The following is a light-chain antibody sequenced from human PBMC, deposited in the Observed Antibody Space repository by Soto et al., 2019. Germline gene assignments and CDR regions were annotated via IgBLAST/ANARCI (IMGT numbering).Light chain of an antibody. V-gene: IGLV2-23*02. Sequence: QSALTQPASVSGSPGQSITISCTGTNSDVGSYDLVSWYQHHPGKAPKLIIYEVIKQGVSNRFSGSKSGNTASLTISGLQAEDEADYYCCSYSGGYTSGWVFGGGTQLTVL. CDR2: EVI. J-gene: IGLJ7*01. CDR3: CSYSGGYTSGWV. CDR1: NSDVGSYDL.